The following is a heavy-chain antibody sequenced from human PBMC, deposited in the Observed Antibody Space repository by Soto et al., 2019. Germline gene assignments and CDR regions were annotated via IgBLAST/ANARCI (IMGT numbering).Heavy chain of an antibody. CDR2: INSDGSST. CDR3: ARAWGPYDSCTGHYGLDV. Sequence: PGGSLRLSCAASGFTFSSYWMHWVRQAPGKGLVWVSRINSDGSSTSYADSVKGRFTISRDNAKNTLYLQMNSLRAEDTAVYYSARAWGPYDSCTGHYGLDVWGQGTTVTVSS. J-gene: IGHJ6*02. D-gene: IGHD3-3*01. CDR1: GFTFSSYW. V-gene: IGHV3-74*01.